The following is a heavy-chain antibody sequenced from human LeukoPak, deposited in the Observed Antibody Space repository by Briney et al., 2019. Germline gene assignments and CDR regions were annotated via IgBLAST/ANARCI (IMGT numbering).Heavy chain of an antibody. CDR2: ISGSGGST. CDR1: GFTFSSYA. D-gene: IGHD1-26*01. CDR3: ARTEYSGSYYPIDY. V-gene: IGHV3-23*01. J-gene: IGHJ4*02. Sequence: PGGSLRLSCAASGFTFSSYAMSWVRQAPGKGLEWVSAISGSGGSTYYADSVKGRFTISRDNSKNTLYLQMNSLRAEDTAVYYCARTEYSGSYYPIDYWGQGTLVTVSS.